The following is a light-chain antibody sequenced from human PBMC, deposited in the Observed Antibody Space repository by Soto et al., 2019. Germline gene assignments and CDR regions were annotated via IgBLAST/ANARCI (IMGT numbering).Light chain of an antibody. Sequence: DIQMTQSPSSLSASVGDRVTITCRASQGFSNYLAWYQQKPGKVPKLLIYAASTLQSGVPSRFSGSGSGTDFTLTISSLQPEDFATYYCQKYNSAPPYTFGQGTKLEIK. V-gene: IGKV1-27*01. CDR2: AAS. CDR1: QGFSNY. J-gene: IGKJ2*01. CDR3: QKYNSAPPYT.